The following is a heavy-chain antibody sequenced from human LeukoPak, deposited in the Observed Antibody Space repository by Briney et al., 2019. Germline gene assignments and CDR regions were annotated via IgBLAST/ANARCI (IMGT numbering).Heavy chain of an antibody. CDR1: GFIFRDYT. V-gene: IGHV3-21*05. Sequence: PGGSLRLSCAASGFIFRDYTMTWVRQAPWKGLEWVSHIRSSGADIRYADSVKGRSTISRDDAENSLFLQMNSLRAEDTAVYYCAKDRTPYDFWSGYRSAEDYWGQGTLVTVSS. CDR2: IRSSGADI. J-gene: IGHJ4*02. D-gene: IGHD3-3*01. CDR3: AKDRTPYDFWSGYRSAEDY.